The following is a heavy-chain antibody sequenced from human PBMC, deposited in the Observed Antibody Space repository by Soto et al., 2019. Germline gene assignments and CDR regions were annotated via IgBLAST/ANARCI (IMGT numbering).Heavy chain of an antibody. CDR3: ARGGPKWDLQRDYYYGMDV. V-gene: IGHV1-2*04. J-gene: IGHJ6*02. CDR2: INPKSGGT. CDR1: GYTFTGHY. Sequence: QVQLVQSGAEVIQPGASVKVSCKASGYTFTGHYIHWVRQAPGQGLEWLGRINPKSGGTKNAQKFQAWVTMTRDTSITTAYMELSRLKSDDTAVYHWARGGPKWDLQRDYYYGMDVWGQGTTVTVSS. D-gene: IGHD1-26*01.